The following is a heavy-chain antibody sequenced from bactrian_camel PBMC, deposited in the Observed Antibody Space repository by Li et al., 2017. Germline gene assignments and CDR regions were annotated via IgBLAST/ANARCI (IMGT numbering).Heavy chain of an antibody. J-gene: IGHJ4*01. CDR3: AASTTLPGCLTLTPNY. CDR2: VFTNHGGAT. CDR1: GFSYSDEYRRHC. D-gene: IGHD1*01. Sequence: VQLVESGGGSVQAGGSLRLSCAASGFSYSDEYRRHCMARFRQAPGKEREGVAAVFTNHGGATYYADSVKGRFTISQDNAKNTLYLQMHSLKPEDTAKYYCAASTTLPGCLTLTPNYWGQGTQVTVS. V-gene: IGHV3S6*01.